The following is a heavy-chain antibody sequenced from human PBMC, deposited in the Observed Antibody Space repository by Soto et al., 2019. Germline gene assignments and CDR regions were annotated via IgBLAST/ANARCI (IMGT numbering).Heavy chain of an antibody. J-gene: IGHJ4*02. Sequence: ASVKVSCKASGYTFTTFGISWVRQAPGQGLEWVGWISANNGNTKYSQKFQGRVSLTTETSASTAYMELRSLRSDDTAVYYCARDLRYYDNPGYWGQGTLVTVSS. D-gene: IGHD3-22*01. CDR3: ARDLRYYDNPGY. CDR2: ISANNGNT. CDR1: GYTFTTFG. V-gene: IGHV1-18*01.